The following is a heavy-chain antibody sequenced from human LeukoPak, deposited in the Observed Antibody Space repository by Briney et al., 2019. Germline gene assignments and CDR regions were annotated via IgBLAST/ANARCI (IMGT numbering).Heavy chain of an antibody. Sequence: SVKVSCKASGYTFTSYGISWVRQAPGQGLEWMGGIIPILGTANYAQKFQGRVTITADEYTGTAYMELSRLRSEDTAVYYCARASPHYDILTGYLTTSFDYWGQGTLVTVSS. V-gene: IGHV1-69*13. CDR2: IIPILGTA. D-gene: IGHD3-9*01. CDR1: GYTFTSYG. CDR3: ARASPHYDILTGYLTTSFDY. J-gene: IGHJ4*02.